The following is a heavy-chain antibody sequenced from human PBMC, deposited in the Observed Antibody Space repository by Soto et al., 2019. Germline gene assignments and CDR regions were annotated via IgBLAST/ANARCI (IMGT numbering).Heavy chain of an antibody. CDR3: ARERGGSGSWVY. V-gene: IGHV1-69*06. CDR1: GCTFSTYA. Sequence: QVHLVQSGAEVQKSGSSVKVSCKASGCTFSTYAINWVRQAPGQGLEWMGGINPIFGTVNYAQKFQGRVTTTADKSTSTAYMELGSLRPEYTSVFYCARERGGSGSWVYWGQGTLVTVSS. D-gene: IGHD1-26*01. CDR2: INPIFGTV. J-gene: IGHJ4*02.